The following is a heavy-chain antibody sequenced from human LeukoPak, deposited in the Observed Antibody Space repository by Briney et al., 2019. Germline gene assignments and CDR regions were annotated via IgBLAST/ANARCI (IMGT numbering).Heavy chain of an antibody. CDR1: GGSFSGYY. CDR3: ASWGRWASIVPHWFDP. CDR2: INHSGST. D-gene: IGHD3-16*01. V-gene: IGHV4-34*01. Sequence: PETLSLTCAVYGGSFSGYYWSWIRQPPGKGLEWIGEINHSGSTNYNPSLKSRVTISVDTSKNQFSLKLSSVTAADTAVYYCASWGRWASIVPHWFDPWGQGTLVTVSS. J-gene: IGHJ5*02.